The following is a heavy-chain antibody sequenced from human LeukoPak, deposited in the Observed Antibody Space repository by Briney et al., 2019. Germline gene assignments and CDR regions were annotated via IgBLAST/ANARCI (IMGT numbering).Heavy chain of an antibody. J-gene: IGHJ4*02. CDR2: IKSKTDGGTT. V-gene: IGHV3-15*01. D-gene: IGHD4-17*01. CDR1: VVTFSNAV. CDR3: TTQQPDYGDIHYFDY. Sequence: PGGSLRLSSAASVVTFSNAVMSWVRPAPGKGREWVGRIKSKTDGGTTDYAAAVKGRFTITRDDSKNTLYLQMNRMKTEDTAVYYWTTQQPDYGDIHYFDYWGQGTLVTVSS.